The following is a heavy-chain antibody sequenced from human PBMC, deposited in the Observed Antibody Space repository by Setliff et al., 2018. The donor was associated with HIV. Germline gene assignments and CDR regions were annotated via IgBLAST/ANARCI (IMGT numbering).Heavy chain of an antibody. CDR1: GFTFGDYA. CDR3: SRSLGSYFDSAGYLRYFDY. V-gene: IGHV3-49*03. CDR2: IRSKVYGGTT. Sequence: PGGSLRLSCLISGFTFGDYALSWFRQAPGKGLEWVAFIRSKVYGGTTEYAAPVKGRFAILRDDSTSIAYLQMNSLKTEDTGVYYCSRSLGSYFDSAGYLRYFDYWGQGTQVTVSS. J-gene: IGHJ4*02. D-gene: IGHD3-10*01.